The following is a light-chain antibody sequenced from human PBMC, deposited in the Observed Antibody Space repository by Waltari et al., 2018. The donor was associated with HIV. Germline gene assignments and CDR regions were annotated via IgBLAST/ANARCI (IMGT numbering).Light chain of an antibody. V-gene: IGLV1-44*01. J-gene: IGLJ3*02. Sequence: QSVLTQPPSASGTPGQRVTIPCSGSSSHLESNTVNWYQQLPGTAPKLLIYSNNQRPSGVPDRFSGSKSGTSASLAISGLQSEDEADYYCTAWDDGLSDPVFGGGTKLTVL. CDR2: SNN. CDR3: TAWDDGLSDPV. CDR1: SSHLESNT.